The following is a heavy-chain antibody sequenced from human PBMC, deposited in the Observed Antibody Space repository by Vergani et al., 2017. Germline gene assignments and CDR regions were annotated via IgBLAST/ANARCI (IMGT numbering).Heavy chain of an antibody. CDR3: ARVSYYDSSGYYWVTPFDY. D-gene: IGHD3-22*01. CDR2: ISAYNGNT. CDR1: GYTFTSYG. J-gene: IGHJ4*02. V-gene: IGHV1-18*01. Sequence: QVQLVQSGTEVKTPGASVTLSCKASGYTFTSYGIRWVRQSTGQGLEWMGCISAYNGNTNYAQKLQGRVTMTTYTSTSTAYRELRSLRSEDTAVYYCARVSYYDSSGYYWVTPFDYWGQGTLVTVSS.